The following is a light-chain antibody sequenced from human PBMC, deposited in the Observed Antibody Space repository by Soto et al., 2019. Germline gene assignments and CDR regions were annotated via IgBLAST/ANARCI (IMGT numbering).Light chain of an antibody. CDR2: DAS. Sequence: EIEMTQSPATLSVSPGERATLSCRASQNIGRNLAWYQQIPGQAPRLLFYDASTRATGFPDRFTGSGSGTDFTLTISRLEPEDFAVYYCQQYGTSPQTVGQGTKVDIK. J-gene: IGKJ1*01. V-gene: IGKV3D-15*01. CDR1: QNIGRN. CDR3: QQYGTSPQT.